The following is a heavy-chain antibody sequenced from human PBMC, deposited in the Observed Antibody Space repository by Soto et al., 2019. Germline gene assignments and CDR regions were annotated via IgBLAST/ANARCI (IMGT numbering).Heavy chain of an antibody. V-gene: IGHV1-18*04. J-gene: IGHJ4*02. CDR3: ALNWNAGAFEH. Sequence: QVQLEQSGAEVKKPGASVKISCKPSGNTFNSYGISWVRQAPGLGLEWMGWINDQNGFTNYAQKFQGRVTMTTATSTTTAYMEVRSLRFDDPAVYYCALNWNAGAFEHWGRGTLVDVSS. D-gene: IGHD1-20*01. CDR1: GNTFNSYG. CDR2: INDQNGFT.